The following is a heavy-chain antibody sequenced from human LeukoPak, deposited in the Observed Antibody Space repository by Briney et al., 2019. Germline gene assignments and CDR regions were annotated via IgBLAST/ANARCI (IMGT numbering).Heavy chain of an antibody. J-gene: IGHJ3*02. Sequence: GGSLRLSCAASGFTFSTYTMTWVRQAPGKGLEWVSSISSSNTYIYYADSVKGRFTISRDNAKNSLYLQMNSLRAEDTAVYYCARVSTLAENAFDIWGQGTMVTVSS. CDR3: ARVSTLAENAFDI. CDR2: ISSSNTYI. V-gene: IGHV3-21*01. CDR1: GFTFSTYT. D-gene: IGHD1-14*01.